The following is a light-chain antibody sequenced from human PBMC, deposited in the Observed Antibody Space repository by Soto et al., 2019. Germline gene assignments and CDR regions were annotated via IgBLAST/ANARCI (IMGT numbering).Light chain of an antibody. CDR2: WAS. J-gene: IGKJ2*01. CDR3: QQFYNPPPYT. V-gene: IGKV4-1*01. Sequence: DTVMTQSPDSLAVSLGERATINCMSSQSVFHSANNMNYLDWYQQTPGQSPKLLISWASIRDAGVPDRCSGSGSGADITLTINSLQAEDAAVYYCQQFYNPPPYTFGQGTRLEIK. CDR1: QSVFHSANNMNY.